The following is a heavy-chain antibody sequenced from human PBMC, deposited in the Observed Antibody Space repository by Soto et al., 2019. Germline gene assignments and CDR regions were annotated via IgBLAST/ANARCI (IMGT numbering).Heavy chain of an antibody. CDR3: ARDRTGYYDFWSGPGY. J-gene: IGHJ4*02. V-gene: IGHV3-11*01. CDR2: ISSSGSTI. CDR1: GFTFSDYY. D-gene: IGHD3-3*01. Sequence: PGGSLRLSCAASGFTFSDYYMSWIRQAPGKGLEWVSYISSSGSTIYYADSVKGRFTISRVNAKNSLYLQMNSLRAEDTAVYYCARDRTGYYDFWSGPGYWGQGTLVTVSS.